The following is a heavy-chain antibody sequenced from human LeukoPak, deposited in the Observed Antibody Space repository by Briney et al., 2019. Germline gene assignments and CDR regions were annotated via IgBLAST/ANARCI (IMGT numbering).Heavy chain of an antibody. V-gene: IGHV4-59*08. CDR3: ARQDSGTYLNPLDI. Sequence: SETLSLTCTVSGGSTRNSYWSWIRQPPGKGLEWIASIYYTGSTNANPSLKSRVTISVDTSKNQLSLKLRSVTAADTAVYYCARQDSGTYLNPLDIWGQGTVVTVSS. CDR1: GGSTRNSY. CDR2: IYYTGST. J-gene: IGHJ3*02. D-gene: IGHD1-26*01.